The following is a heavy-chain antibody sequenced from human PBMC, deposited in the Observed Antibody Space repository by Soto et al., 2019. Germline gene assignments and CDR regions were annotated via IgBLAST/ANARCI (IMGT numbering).Heavy chain of an antibody. D-gene: IGHD2-15*01. CDR2: ISYDGSNK. J-gene: IGHJ3*02. V-gene: IGHV3-30-3*01. CDR3: ARWCSGGSCYSGGLDAFDI. Sequence: GGSLRLSCAASGFTFSSYATHWVRQAPGKGLEWVAVISYDGSNKYYADSVKGRFTISRDNSKNTLYLQMNSLRAEDTAVYYCARWCSGGSCYSGGLDAFDIWGQGTMVTVSS. CDR1: GFTFSSYA.